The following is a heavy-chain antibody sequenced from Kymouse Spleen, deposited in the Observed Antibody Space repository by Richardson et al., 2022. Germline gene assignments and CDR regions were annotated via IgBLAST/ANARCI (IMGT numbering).Heavy chain of an antibody. CDR3: ARGREAVAGPDAFDI. CDR2: INHSGST. Sequence: QVQLQQWGAGLLKPSETLSLTCAVYGGSFSGYYWSWIRQPPGKGLEWIGEINHSGSTNYNPSLKSRVTISVDTSKNQFSLKLSSVTAADTAVYYCARGREAVAGPDAFDIWGQGTMVTVSS. CDR1: GGSFSGYY. V-gene: IGHV4-34*01. J-gene: IGHJ3*02. D-gene: IGHD6-19*01.